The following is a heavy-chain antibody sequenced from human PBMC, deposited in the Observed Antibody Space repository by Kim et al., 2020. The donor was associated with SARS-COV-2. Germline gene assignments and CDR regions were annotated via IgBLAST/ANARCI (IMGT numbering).Heavy chain of an antibody. CDR2: ISYDGSNK. V-gene: IGHV3-30*04. CDR1: GFTFSSYA. CDR3: ARDGTHMVRGVWWEIDY. D-gene: IGHD3-10*01. J-gene: IGHJ4*01. Sequence: GGSLRLSCAASGFTFSSYAMHWVRQAPGKGLEWVAVISYDGSNKYYADSVKGRFTISRDNSKNTLYLQMNSLRAEDTAVYYCARDGTHMVRGVWWEIDY.